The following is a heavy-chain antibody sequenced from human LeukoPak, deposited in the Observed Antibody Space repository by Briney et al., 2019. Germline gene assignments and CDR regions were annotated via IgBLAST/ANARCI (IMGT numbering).Heavy chain of an antibody. Sequence: GTPLRLSCVASGPTFRNYGFHWVRQAPGKGLEWVAIIYSGGGTTKYYAESVKHRFTITRDDSRDTLYLQMNSLRAEDTAVYYCVVILVPGGVWHFDLWGRGTLVTVSS. J-gene: IGHJ2*01. V-gene: IGHV3-33*03. CDR3: VVILVPGGVWHFDL. CDR2: IYSGGGTTK. CDR1: GPTFRNYG. D-gene: IGHD2-2*01.